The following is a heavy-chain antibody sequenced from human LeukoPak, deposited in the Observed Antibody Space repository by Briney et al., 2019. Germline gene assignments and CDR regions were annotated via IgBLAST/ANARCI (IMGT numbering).Heavy chain of an antibody. CDR3: AFIGRYCSSTSCSFDY. D-gene: IGHD2-2*01. V-gene: IGHV1-2*02. Sequence: APVKVSCKASGYTFTGYYMHWVRQAPGQGLERMGWINPNSGGTNYAQKFQGRVTMTRDTSISTVYMELSRLRSDDTAVYYCAFIGRYCSSTSCSFDYWGQGTLVTVSS. CDR2: INPNSGGT. J-gene: IGHJ4*02. CDR1: GYTFTGYY.